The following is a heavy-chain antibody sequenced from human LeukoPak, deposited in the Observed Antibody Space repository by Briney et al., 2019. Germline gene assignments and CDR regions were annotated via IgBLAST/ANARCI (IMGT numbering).Heavy chain of an antibody. CDR3: ARYPVGNYDSGFDY. Sequence: GGSLRLSCAASGFTFTDYYMSWIRQAPGKGLEWVSYITSSGSYTNYADSVKGRFTISRDNANNSLYLQMNSLRVEDSAIYYCARYPVGNYDSGFDYWGQGSLVTASS. V-gene: IGHV3-11*06. J-gene: IGHJ4*02. CDR2: ITSSGSYT. D-gene: IGHD5-12*01. CDR1: GFTFTDYY.